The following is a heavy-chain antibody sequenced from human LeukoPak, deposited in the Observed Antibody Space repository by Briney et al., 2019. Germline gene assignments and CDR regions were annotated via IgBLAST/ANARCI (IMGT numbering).Heavy chain of an antibody. CDR2: INPNSGGT. D-gene: IGHD6-19*01. CDR1: GYTFTGYY. J-gene: IGHJ4*02. Sequence: GASVKVSCKASGYTFTGYYMHWVRQAPGQGLEWMGWINPNSGGTNYAQKFQGRVTMTRDTSISTAYMELSRLRSDDTAVYYCARAVKQWLVRHTKYYFDYWGQGTLVTVSS. V-gene: IGHV1-2*02. CDR3: ARAVKQWLVRHTKYYFDY.